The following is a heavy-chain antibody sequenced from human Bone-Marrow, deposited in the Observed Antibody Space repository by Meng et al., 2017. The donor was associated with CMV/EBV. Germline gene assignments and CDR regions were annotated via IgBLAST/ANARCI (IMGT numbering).Heavy chain of an antibody. Sequence: GESLKISCAASGFTFSSYAMSWVRQAPGKGLEWVANIKQDGSEKYYVDSVKGRFTISRDNAKNSLYLQMNSLRAEDTAVYYCSIAAAGHTSRPPNYFDYWGQGTLVTVSS. CDR1: GFTFSSYA. D-gene: IGHD6-13*01. V-gene: IGHV3-7*01. CDR3: SIAAAGHTSRPPNYFDY. CDR2: IKQDGSEK. J-gene: IGHJ4*02.